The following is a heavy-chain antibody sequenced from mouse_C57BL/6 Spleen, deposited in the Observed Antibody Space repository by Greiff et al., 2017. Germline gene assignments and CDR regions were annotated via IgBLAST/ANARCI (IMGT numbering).Heavy chain of an antibody. CDR3: ARDYDYWFAY. CDR2: IDPSDSET. CDR1: GYTFTSYW. D-gene: IGHD2-4*01. J-gene: IGHJ3*01. V-gene: IGHV1-52*01. Sequence: QVHVKQPGAELVRPGSSVKLSCKASGYTFTSYWMHWVKQRPIQGLEWIGNIDPSDSETHYNQKFKDKATLTVDKSSSTAYMQLSSLTSEDSAVYYCARDYDYWFAYWGQGTLVTVSA.